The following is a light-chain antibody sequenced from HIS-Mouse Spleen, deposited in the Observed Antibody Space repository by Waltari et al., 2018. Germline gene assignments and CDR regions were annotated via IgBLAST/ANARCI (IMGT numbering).Light chain of an antibody. J-gene: IGKJ1*01. CDR3: QQYGSSPPWT. V-gene: IGKV3-20*01. CDR1: QRVSRSY. CDR2: GAS. Sequence: ELVLTQSPGTLSLSPGESATLSCRASQRVSRSYLAWYQQKPGQAPRLLIYGASSRATGIPDRFSGSGSGTHFTLTISRLEPEDFAVYYCQQYGSSPPWTFGQGTKVEIK.